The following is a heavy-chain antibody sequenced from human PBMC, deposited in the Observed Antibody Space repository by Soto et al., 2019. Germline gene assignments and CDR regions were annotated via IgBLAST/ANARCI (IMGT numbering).Heavy chain of an antibody. V-gene: IGHV3-74*01. Sequence: EVQLVESGGGLVQPGGSLRLSCVASGFTFSSYWMHGVRQAPGKGLVWVSSISNDGSSTSYADPVKGRFTISRDNAKNTLYLQMNSLRAEDTAVYYCARLPNKSPQNWGQGTLVIVSP. J-gene: IGHJ1*01. CDR3: ARLPNKSPQN. CDR1: GFTFSSYW. CDR2: ISNDGSST.